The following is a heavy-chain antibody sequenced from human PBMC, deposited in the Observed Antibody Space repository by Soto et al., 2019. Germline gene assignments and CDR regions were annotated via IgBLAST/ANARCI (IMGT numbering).Heavy chain of an antibody. V-gene: IGHV3-23*01. D-gene: IGHD3-10*01. J-gene: IGHJ6*03. Sequence: GGSLRLSCAASGFTFSSYAMSWVRQAPGKGLEWVSAISGSGGSTYYADSVKGRFTISRDNSKNTLYLQMNSLRAEDTAVYYCAKDRVRGVTIDYYYYMDVWGKGTTVTVSS. CDR1: GFTFSSYA. CDR2: ISGSGGST. CDR3: AKDRVRGVTIDYYYYMDV.